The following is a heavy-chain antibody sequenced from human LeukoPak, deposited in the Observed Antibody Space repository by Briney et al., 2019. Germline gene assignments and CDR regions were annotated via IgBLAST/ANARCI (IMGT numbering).Heavy chain of an antibody. CDR1: GASISGSNYY. CDR2: ITYSGST. J-gene: IGHJ4*02. CDR3: VRHSSITTVVFDF. V-gene: IGHV4-39*01. Sequence: SETLSLTCTVSGASISGSNYYWGWIRQPPGKGLEWIGSITYSGSTYYNAALRSPVSISVDTSQKQFSLKVYTVTAADTALYYCVRHSSITTVVFDFWGQGTLATVSS. D-gene: IGHD4-23*01.